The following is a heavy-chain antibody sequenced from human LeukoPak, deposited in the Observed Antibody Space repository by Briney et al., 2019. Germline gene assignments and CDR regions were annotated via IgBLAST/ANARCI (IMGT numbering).Heavy chain of an antibody. J-gene: IGHJ4*02. CDR1: GFTVSSNY. Sequence: GGSLRLSCAASGFTVSSNYMTWVRQAPGKGLEWVSVIHSGDNTYYADSVKGRFTISRDNSKNTFYLQMSSLRVEDTAVYYCASLTRDYWGQGTLVTVSS. V-gene: IGHV3-53*01. CDR2: IHSGDNT. D-gene: IGHD4/OR15-4a*01. CDR3: ASLTRDY.